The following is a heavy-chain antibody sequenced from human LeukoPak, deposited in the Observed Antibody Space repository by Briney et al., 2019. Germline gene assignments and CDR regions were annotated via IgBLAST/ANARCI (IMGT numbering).Heavy chain of an antibody. V-gene: IGHV3-74*01. D-gene: IGHD1-26*01. J-gene: IGHJ3*02. CDR3: LTVVETTIAAFDI. Sequence: GGSLRLSCAASGFTFSNYWLHWVRQAPGKGLVWVSRIDANAKTTSYADSVKGRFTISTDNAKRTLYLQMNSLRVEDTAVYYCLTVVETTIAAFDIWGQGTMVTVSS. CDR1: GFTFSNYW. CDR2: IDANAKTT.